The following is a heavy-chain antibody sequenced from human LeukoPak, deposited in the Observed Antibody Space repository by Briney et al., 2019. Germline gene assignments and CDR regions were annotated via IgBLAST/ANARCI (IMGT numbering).Heavy chain of an antibody. V-gene: IGHV1-2*02. CDR3: AREHRDGYNFDY. D-gene: IGHD5-24*01. CDR1: GYTFTDYY. J-gene: IGHJ4*02. CDR2: INPNSGGT. Sequence: ASVTVSCEASGYTFTDYYMHWVRQAPGQGLEWMGWINPNSGGTNYAHVFQGSVTMTRDTSISTAYMELSWLRSDDTAIYYCAREHRDGYNFDYWGQGTLVTVSS.